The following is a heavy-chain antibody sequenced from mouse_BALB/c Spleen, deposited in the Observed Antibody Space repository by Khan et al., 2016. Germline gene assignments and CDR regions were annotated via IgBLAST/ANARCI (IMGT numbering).Heavy chain of an antibody. J-gene: IGHJ1*01. CDR2: INPDSSTI. V-gene: IGHV4-1*02. Sequence: EVQLLESGGGLVQPGGSLKLSCAASGFDFSRYWMSWVRQAPGKGLEWIGEINPDSSTINYTPSLKDQFIISRDNANNTLYLQLRKVRSEDTARYYCASTFWYFDVWGAGTTVTVSS. CDR1: GFDFSRYW. CDR3: ASTFWYFDV.